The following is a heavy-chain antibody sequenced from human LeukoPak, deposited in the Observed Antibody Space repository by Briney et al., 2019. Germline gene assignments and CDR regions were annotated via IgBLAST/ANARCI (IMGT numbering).Heavy chain of an antibody. J-gene: IGHJ6*02. CDR2: IYYSGST. Sequence: SETLSLTCTVSGGSISSYYWSWIRQPPGKGLEWIGYIYYSGSTNYNPSLKSRVTISVDTSRNQFSLKLSSVTAADTAVYYCARGVSQAAVGYYYYYGMDVWGQGTTVTVSS. CDR3: ARGVSQAAVGYYYYYGMDV. D-gene: IGHD6-13*01. V-gene: IGHV4-59*01. CDR1: GGSISSYY.